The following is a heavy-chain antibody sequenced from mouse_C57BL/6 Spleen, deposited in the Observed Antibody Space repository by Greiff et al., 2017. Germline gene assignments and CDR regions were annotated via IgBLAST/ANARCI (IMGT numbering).Heavy chain of an antibody. D-gene: IGHD4-1*01. CDR3: ARETGTGFDY. CDR1: GYTFTSYT. V-gene: IGHV1-4*01. Sequence: QVQLQQSGAELARPGASVKMSCKASGYTFTSYTMHWVKQRPGQGLEWIGYINPSSGYTKYNQKFKDKATLTADKSSSTAYMQLSSLTSEDSAVXYCARETGTGFDYWGQGTTLTVSS. CDR2: INPSSGYT. J-gene: IGHJ2*01.